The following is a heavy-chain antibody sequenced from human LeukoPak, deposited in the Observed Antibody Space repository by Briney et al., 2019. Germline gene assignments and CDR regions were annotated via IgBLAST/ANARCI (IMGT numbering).Heavy chain of an antibody. CDR3: VSFYETY. D-gene: IGHD2/OR15-2a*01. Sequence: GGSLRLSCAASGFTFSTYWMHWVRQAPGKGLVWVSRFNSDGSSTYYADSVKGRFTISKDNAENTVYLQMNSLRAEDTAVYYCVSFYETYWGRGTLVTVSS. CDR2: FNSDGSST. CDR1: GFTFSTYW. J-gene: IGHJ4*02. V-gene: IGHV3-74*01.